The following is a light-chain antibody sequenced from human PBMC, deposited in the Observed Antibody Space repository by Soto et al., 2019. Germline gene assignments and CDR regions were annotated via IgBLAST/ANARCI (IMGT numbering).Light chain of an antibody. V-gene: IGKV3-20*01. CDR3: QQYGSL. Sequence: LTQSPSSLSASVGDRVTITCRASQGISSALAWYQQKPGQAPRLLIYGASSRATGIPDRFSGSGSGTDFTLTISRLEPEDFAVYYCQQYGSLFGQGTRLEIK. CDR1: QGISSA. CDR2: GAS. J-gene: IGKJ5*01.